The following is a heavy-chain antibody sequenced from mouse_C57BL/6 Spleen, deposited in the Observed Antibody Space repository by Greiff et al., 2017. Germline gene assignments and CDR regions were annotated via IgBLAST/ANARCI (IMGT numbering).Heavy chain of an antibody. D-gene: IGHD3-2*02. V-gene: IGHV1-69*01. CDR3: ARQLRLLYAMDY. CDR2: IDPSDSYT. J-gene: IGHJ4*01. Sequence: QVQLKQPGAELVMPGASVKLSCKASGYTFTSYWMHWVKQRPGQGLEWIGEIDPSDSYTNYNQKFKGKSTLTVDKSSSTAYMQLSSLTSEDSAVYYCARQLRLLYAMDYWGQGTSVTVSS. CDR1: GYTFTSYW.